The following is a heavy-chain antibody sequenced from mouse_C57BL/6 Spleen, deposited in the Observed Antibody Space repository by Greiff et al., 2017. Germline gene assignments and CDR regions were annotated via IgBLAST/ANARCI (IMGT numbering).Heavy chain of an antibody. D-gene: IGHD1-1*01. Sequence: QVQLQQPGAELVMPGASVKLSCKASGYTFTSYWMHWVKQRPGQGLEWIGEIDPSDSYTNYNQKFKGKSTLTVDKSSSTAYMQLSSLTSEDSAVYYCARRDLYYGSSYYFDYWGQGTTLTVSS. CDR2: IDPSDSYT. CDR1: GYTFTSYW. J-gene: IGHJ2*01. V-gene: IGHV1-69*01. CDR3: ARRDLYYGSSYYFDY.